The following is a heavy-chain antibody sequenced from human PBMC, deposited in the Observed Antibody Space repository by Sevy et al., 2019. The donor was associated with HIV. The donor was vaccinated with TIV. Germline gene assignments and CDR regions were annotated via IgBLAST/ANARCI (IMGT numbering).Heavy chain of an antibody. Sequence: GGSLRLSCAASGFTFSSDSMNWVRQAPGKGLEWVSSISSSSYIYYADSVKGRFTISRDNAKNSLYLQINSLRAEDTAVYYCARERVTPTYFDYWGQGTLVTVSS. J-gene: IGHJ4*02. CDR1: GFTFSSDS. D-gene: IGHD3-22*01. CDR3: ARERVTPTYFDY. V-gene: IGHV3-21*01. CDR2: ISSSSYI.